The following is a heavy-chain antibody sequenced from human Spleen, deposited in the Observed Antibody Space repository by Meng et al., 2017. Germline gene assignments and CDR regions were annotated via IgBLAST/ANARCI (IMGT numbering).Heavy chain of an antibody. D-gene: IGHD2-2*01. CDR3: ARKAGNCISTTCYSLDY. J-gene: IGHJ4*02. CDR2: INAVFGTT. Sequence: KISCKGSGYRFTSYWIGWVRQMPGKGLEWMGGINAVFGTTNYAQKFQDRVTITSDESTSTVYMEQTRLTSEDTAVYFCARKAGNCISTTCYSLDYWGQGTLVTVSS. CDR1: GYRFTSYW. V-gene: IGHV1-69*01.